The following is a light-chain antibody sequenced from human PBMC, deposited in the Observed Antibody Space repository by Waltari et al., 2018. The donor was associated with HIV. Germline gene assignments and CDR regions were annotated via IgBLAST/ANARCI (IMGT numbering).Light chain of an antibody. CDR1: QSVSSS. CDR2: GAS. CDR3: QQYKNWPPKT. V-gene: IGKV3-15*01. Sequence: EIVMTQSPATLSVSPGERATLSCRASQSVSSSLAWYQQKPGQAPRLLIYGASTRASGIPARFSGSGSGTEFTLIISSLQSEDFALYYCQQYKNWPPKTFGQGTKVEIK. J-gene: IGKJ1*01.